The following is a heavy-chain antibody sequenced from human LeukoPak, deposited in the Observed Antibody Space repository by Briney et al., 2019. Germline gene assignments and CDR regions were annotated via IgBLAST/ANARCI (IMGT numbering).Heavy chain of an antibody. D-gene: IGHD6-13*01. CDR3: ARVRIGRQLGKYYYYAMDV. Sequence: ASVKVSCKASGYTFTDYYMHWVRQAPGRGLEWMGWINPNSGGTNYAQKFQGRVTMTTDTSISTAYMEVSRLRSDDTAVYYCARVRIGRQLGKYYYYAMDVWGQGTTVTVSS. J-gene: IGHJ6*02. V-gene: IGHV1-2*02. CDR1: GYTFTDYY. CDR2: INPNSGGT.